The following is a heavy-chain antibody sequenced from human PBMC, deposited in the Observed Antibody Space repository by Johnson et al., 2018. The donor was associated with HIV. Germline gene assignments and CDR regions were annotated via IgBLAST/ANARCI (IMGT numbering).Heavy chain of an antibody. CDR3: AKVSSSSTWAHDPFDV. CDR1: GFTFSSYD. V-gene: IGHV3-13*01. J-gene: IGHJ3*01. D-gene: IGHD6-6*01. CDR2: IGTAGDT. Sequence: VQLVESGGGLVQPGGSLRLSCAASGFTFSSYDMHWVRQATGKGLEWVSSIGTAGDTYYPGSVKGRFTISRENAKNSLYLQMNSLRVEDTALYYCAKVSSSSTWAHDPFDVWGQGTMVTVSS.